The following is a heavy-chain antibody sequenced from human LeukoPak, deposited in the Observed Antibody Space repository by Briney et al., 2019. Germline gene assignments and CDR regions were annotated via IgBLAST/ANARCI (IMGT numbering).Heavy chain of an antibody. CDR2: IYTSGST. V-gene: IGHV4-61*02. D-gene: IGHD6-19*01. Sequence: SETLSLTCAVSGGSISSGSYYWSWIRQPAGKGLEWIGRIYTSGSTNYNPSLKSRVTMSVDTSKNQFSLKLSSVTAADTAVYYCARDYSSGWYVPIPDYYYYMDVWGKGTTVTVSS. J-gene: IGHJ6*03. CDR3: ARDYSSGWYVPIPDYYYYMDV. CDR1: GGSISSGSYY.